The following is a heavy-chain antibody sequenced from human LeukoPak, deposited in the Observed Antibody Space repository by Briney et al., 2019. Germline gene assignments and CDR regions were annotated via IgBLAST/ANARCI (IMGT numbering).Heavy chain of an antibody. CDR1: GGSFSGYY. V-gene: IGHV4-34*01. D-gene: IGHD3-10*01. Sequence: PSETLSLTCAVYGGSFSGYYWSWIRQPPGKGLEWIGEINHSGSTSYNPSLKSRVTISVDTSKNQFSLKLSSVTAADTAVYYCARGVYYYGSGSPSDYWGQGTLVTVSS. CDR2: INHSGST. J-gene: IGHJ4*02. CDR3: ARGVYYYGSGSPSDY.